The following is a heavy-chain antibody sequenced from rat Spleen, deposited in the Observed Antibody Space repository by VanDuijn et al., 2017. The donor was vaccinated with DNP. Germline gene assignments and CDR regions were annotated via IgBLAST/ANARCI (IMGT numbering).Heavy chain of an antibody. Sequence: EVQLVESGGGLVQPGRSLKLSCAASGFTFSDYNMAWVRQAPKKGLEWVATISYDGSSTYYRDSVKGRFTVSRDNARGILYLQMNSLTSEDTATYYCTELPSYYEAWFAYWGQGALVTVSS. V-gene: IGHV5-7*01. J-gene: IGHJ3*01. CDR3: TELPSYYEAWFAY. D-gene: IGHD1-4*01. CDR2: ISYDGSST. CDR1: GFTFSDYN.